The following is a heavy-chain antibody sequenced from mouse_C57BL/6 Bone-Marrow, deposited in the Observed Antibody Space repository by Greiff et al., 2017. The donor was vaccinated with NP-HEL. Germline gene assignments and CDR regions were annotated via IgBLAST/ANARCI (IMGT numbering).Heavy chain of an antibody. V-gene: IGHV1-81*01. Sequence: VKLQQSGAELARPGASVKLSCKASGYTFTSYGITWVKQRTGQGLEWIGEIYPRSGNTYYTEKVKGRATMTADKSSSTAYMELRSLTSEDSAVYFCARGRLRRKDYFDYWGQGTTLTVSS. CDR3: ARGRLRRKDYFDY. CDR1: GYTFTSYG. J-gene: IGHJ2*01. CDR2: IYPRSGNT. D-gene: IGHD2-2*01.